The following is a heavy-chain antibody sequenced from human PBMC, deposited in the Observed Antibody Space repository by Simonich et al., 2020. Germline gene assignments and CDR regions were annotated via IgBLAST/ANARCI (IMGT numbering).Heavy chain of an antibody. Sequence: QVQLVQSGAEVKKPGASVKVSCKASGYTFTGYYVHWVRQAPAQGLGGMEWIHPNSAGKNDEQKFNGRGTRTRDTSISQAYMELSSLKSDDTAVYYCARDSYSSWYFDLWGRGTLVTVSS. CDR3: ARDSYSSWYFDL. CDR2: IHPNSAGK. CDR1: GYTFTGYY. V-gene: IGHV1-2*02. D-gene: IGHD6-13*01. J-gene: IGHJ2*01.